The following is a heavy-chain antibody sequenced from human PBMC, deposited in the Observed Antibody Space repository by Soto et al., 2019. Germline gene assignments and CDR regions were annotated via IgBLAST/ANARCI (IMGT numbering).Heavy chain of an antibody. D-gene: IGHD1-26*01. Sequence: QVQLQESGPGLVKPSETLSLTCTVSGGSISGNYWSWIRQPPGKGLEWIGYIYYSGSTNYNPSLKSRVTISVDTSKNQFSLKLSFATAADTAVYYCARHSTGSYYGYWGQGTLVTVSS. CDR2: IYYSGST. CDR1: GGSISGNY. V-gene: IGHV4-59*08. CDR3: ARHSTGSYYGY. J-gene: IGHJ4*02.